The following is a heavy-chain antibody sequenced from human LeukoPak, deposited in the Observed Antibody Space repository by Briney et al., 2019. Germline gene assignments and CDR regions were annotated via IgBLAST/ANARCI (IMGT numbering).Heavy chain of an antibody. D-gene: IGHD5-12*01. CDR2: ISSSGGTI. CDR1: GFTFSGYS. V-gene: IGHV3-48*01. Sequence: GGSLRLSCTASGFTFSGYSMNWVRQAPGRGLEWVSCISSSGGTIYYADSVKGQFTFSRDNAMNSLYLQMNSLRAEDTAVYYCARSRATYAFDIWGQGTMVTVSS. J-gene: IGHJ3*02. CDR3: ARSRATYAFDI.